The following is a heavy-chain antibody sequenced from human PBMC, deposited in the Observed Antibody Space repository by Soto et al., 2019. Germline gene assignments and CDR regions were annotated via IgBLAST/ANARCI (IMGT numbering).Heavy chain of an antibody. CDR2: ISGSGGST. CDR1: GFTFSSYA. CDR3: AKDLGDTAMSRGDFDI. D-gene: IGHD5-18*01. J-gene: IGHJ3*02. Sequence: LRLSCAASGFTFSSYAMSWVRQAPGKGLEWVSAISGSGGSTYYADSVKGRFTISRDNSKNTLYLQMNSLRAEDTAVYYCAKDLGDTAMSRGDFDIWGQGTMVTVS. V-gene: IGHV3-23*01.